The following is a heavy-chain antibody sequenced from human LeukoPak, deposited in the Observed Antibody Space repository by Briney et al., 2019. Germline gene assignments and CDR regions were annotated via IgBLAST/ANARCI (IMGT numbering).Heavy chain of an antibody. CDR1: GFTFSSYS. J-gene: IGHJ4*02. D-gene: IGHD3-10*01. CDR2: ISSSSSYI. Sequence: TGGSLRLSCAASGFTFSSYSMNWVRQAPGKGLEWVSSISSSSSYIYYADSVKGRFTISRDNAKNSLYLQMNSLRAEDTAVYYCAKDFARFITGHDFDNWGQGTLVTVSS. CDR3: AKDFARFITGHDFDN. V-gene: IGHV3-21*01.